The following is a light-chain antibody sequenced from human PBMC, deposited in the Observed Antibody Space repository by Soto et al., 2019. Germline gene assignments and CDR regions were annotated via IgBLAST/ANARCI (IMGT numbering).Light chain of an antibody. Sequence: QSALTQPPSASGSPGQSVTISCTGTSSDVGGYNYVSWYQQHPGKAPKLMIYEVSNRPSGVPDRFSGSKSGNTASLTVSGLQAKDEADYYCSSYAGSNNYVVFGGGTKLTVL. CDR3: SSYAGSNNYVV. V-gene: IGLV2-8*01. CDR2: EVS. CDR1: SSDVGGYNY. J-gene: IGLJ2*01.